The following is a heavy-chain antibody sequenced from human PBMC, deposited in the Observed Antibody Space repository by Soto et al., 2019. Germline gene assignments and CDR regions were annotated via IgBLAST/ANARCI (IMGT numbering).Heavy chain of an antibody. D-gene: IGHD6-13*01. CDR3: ASARSTWGSTWYFDY. CDR1: GDSVSSNSAA. Sequence: SQTLSLTCGISGDSVSSNSAAWNWIRQSPSRGLEWLGRTYYRSKWYNDYAVSVKSRITINPDTSKNQFSLLLNSVTPEDTAVYYCASARSTWGSTWYFDYWAQGTLVTVSS. V-gene: IGHV6-1*01. CDR2: TYYRSKWYN. J-gene: IGHJ4*02.